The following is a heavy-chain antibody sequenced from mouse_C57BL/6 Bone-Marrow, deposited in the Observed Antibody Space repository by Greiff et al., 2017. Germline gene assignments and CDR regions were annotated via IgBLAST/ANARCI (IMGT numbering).Heavy chain of an antibody. D-gene: IGHD1-1*01. V-gene: IGHV14-4*01. Sequence: VQLQQSGAELVRPGASVKLSCTASGFNIKDDYMHWVKQRPEQGLEWIGWIDPENGDTEYASKFQGKATITADTSSNTAYLQLSSLTSEDTAVYYCTPQKFITTVVPYYYAMDYWGQGTSVTVSS. CDR2: IDPENGDT. J-gene: IGHJ4*01. CDR1: GFNIKDDY. CDR3: TPQKFITTVVPYYYAMDY.